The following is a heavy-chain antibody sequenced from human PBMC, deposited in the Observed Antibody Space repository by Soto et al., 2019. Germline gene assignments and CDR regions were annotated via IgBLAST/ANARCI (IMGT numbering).Heavy chain of an antibody. CDR3: ARAAYRYGYREDE. CDR1: GGSISSGDYY. Sequence: QVQLQESGPGLVKPSQTLSLTCTVSGGSISSGDYYWSWIRQPPGKGLEWIGYIYYIGSTYYNPSLKSRVTIPVDTSKNQSSLKLSSVTAADTAVYYCARAAYRYGYREDEWGQGTLVTVSS. CDR2: IYYIGST. V-gene: IGHV4-30-4*01. J-gene: IGHJ4*02. D-gene: IGHD5-18*01.